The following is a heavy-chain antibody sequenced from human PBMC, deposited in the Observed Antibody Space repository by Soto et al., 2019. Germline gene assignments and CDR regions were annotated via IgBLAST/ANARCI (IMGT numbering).Heavy chain of an antibody. Sequence: ASVKVSCKASGYTFTTDAMHWVRQAPGQRLEWMGWINGGNGNTKYSQNFQGRVTITRDTSANTAYMELSSLISEYTAVYYSARDFRYVAPSYGMDVWGQGTTVTVSS. CDR2: INGGNGNT. CDR1: GYTFTTDA. D-gene: IGHD1-20*01. V-gene: IGHV1-3*01. J-gene: IGHJ6*02. CDR3: ARDFRYVAPSYGMDV.